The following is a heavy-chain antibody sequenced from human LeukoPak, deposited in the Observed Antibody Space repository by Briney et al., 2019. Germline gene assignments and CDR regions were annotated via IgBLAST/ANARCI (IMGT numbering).Heavy chain of an antibody. CDR1: GYTFTSYA. CDR2: ISAYNGNT. D-gene: IGHD4-17*01. V-gene: IGHV1-18*01. CDR3: ARGGRGDYVSDWFDP. J-gene: IGHJ5*02. Sequence: ASVKVSCKASGYTFTSYAISWVRQAPGQGLEWMGWISAYNGNTKYAQKVQGRVTMTTDTSTSTAYMELRSLRSDDTAVYYCARGGRGDYVSDWFDPWGQGTLVTVSS.